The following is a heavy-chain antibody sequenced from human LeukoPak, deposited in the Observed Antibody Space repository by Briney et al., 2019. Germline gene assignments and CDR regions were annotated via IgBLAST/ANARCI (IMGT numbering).Heavy chain of an antibody. CDR3: ARAFVVVPAVPGGAFDI. V-gene: IGHV3-30-3*01. D-gene: IGHD2-2*01. J-gene: IGHJ3*02. CDR1: GFTFSSYA. CDR2: ISYDGSNK. Sequence: GGSLRLSCAASGFTFSSYAMHWVRQAPGKGLEWVAVISYDGSNKYYADSVKGRFTISRDNSKNTLYLQMNSLRAEDTAVYYCARAFVVVPAVPGGAFDIWGQGTMVTVSS.